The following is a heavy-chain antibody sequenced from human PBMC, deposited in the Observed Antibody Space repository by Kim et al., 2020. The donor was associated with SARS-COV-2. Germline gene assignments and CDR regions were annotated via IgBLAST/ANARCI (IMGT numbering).Heavy chain of an antibody. CDR3: ARETYYYDSSGPLPFDY. V-gene: IGHV3-48*04. Sequence: GGSLRLSCAASGFTFSSYSMNWVRQAPGKGLEWVSYISSSSSTIYYADSVKGRFTISRDNAKNSLYLQMNSLRAEDTAVYYCARETYYYDSSGPLPFDYWGQGTLVTVSS. D-gene: IGHD3-22*01. CDR1: GFTFSSYS. CDR2: ISSSSSTI. J-gene: IGHJ4*02.